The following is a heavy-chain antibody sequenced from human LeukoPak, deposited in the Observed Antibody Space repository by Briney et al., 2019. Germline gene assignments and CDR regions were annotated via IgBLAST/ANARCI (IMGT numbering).Heavy chain of an antibody. D-gene: IGHD3-16*02. CDR3: AKNRVIVTYYYYGMDV. CDR1: GFTFSSYG. J-gene: IGHJ6*02. V-gene: IGHV3-30*18. CDR2: ISYDGSNK. Sequence: GGSLRLSCAASGFTFSSYGMHWVRQAPGKGLEWVAVISYDGSNKYYADSVKGRFTISRDNSKNTLYLQMNSLRAEDTAVYYCAKNRVIVTYYYYGMDVWGQGTTVTVSS.